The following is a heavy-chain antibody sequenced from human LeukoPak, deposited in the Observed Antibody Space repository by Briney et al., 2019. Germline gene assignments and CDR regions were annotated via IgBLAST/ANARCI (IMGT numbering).Heavy chain of an antibody. CDR1: GGSISSRSYY. CDR3: AREGGSYPDAFDI. Sequence: SETLSLTCTVSGGSISSRSYYWGWIRQPPGKGLEWIGSIYYSGSTYYNPSLKSRVTISVDTSKNQFSLKLSSVTAADTAVYYCAREGGSYPDAFDIWGQGTMVTVSS. V-gene: IGHV4-39*07. CDR2: IYYSGST. J-gene: IGHJ3*02. D-gene: IGHD1-26*01.